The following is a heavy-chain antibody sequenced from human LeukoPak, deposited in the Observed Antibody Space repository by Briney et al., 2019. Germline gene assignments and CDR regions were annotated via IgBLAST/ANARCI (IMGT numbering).Heavy chain of an antibody. D-gene: IGHD3-10*01. CDR1: GFTFSSYS. J-gene: IGHJ6*03. Sequence: GGSLRLSCAASGFTFSSYSMNWVRQAPGKGLEWVSSISSSSSYIYYADSVKGRFTISRDNAKNSLYLQMNSLRAEDTAVYYCARDGGDSGSYHYYYYYMDVWGKGTTVTVSS. V-gene: IGHV3-21*01. CDR2: ISSSSSYI. CDR3: ARDGGDSGSYHYYYYYMDV.